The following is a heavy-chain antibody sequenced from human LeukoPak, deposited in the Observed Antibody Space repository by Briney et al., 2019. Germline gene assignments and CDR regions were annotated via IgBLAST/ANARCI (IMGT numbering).Heavy chain of an antibody. CDR1: GFTFSTYG. Sequence: GGSLRLSCAASGFTFSTYGMHWVRQAPGKGLEWVALITYDGYYKYYSDSVKGRFTISSDTSKNTLSLQMNSLRAEDTAVYYSARETLPVGWGLHLGSRGQGKLVTV. CDR3: ARETLPVGWGLHLGS. V-gene: IGHV3-30*03. J-gene: IGHJ4*02. CDR2: ITYDGYYK. D-gene: IGHD3-16*01.